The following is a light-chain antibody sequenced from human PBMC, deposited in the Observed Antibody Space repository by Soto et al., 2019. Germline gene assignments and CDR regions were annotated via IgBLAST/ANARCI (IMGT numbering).Light chain of an antibody. CDR3: QQYNTYYS. CDR2: DGS. CDR1: QSISSW. J-gene: IGKJ2*03. V-gene: IGKV1-5*01. Sequence: DIQMTQSPSTLSAFVGDRVTITCRARQSISSWLAWYQQKPGKAPKLLIYDGSSFESGVPSRFSGSGSGTECTLTISSLQPDDCATYYCQQYNTYYSFGQGTKLEIK.